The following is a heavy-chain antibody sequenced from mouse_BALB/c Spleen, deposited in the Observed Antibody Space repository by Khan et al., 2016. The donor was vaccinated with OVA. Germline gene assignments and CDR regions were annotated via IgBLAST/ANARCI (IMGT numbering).Heavy chain of an antibody. CDR3: ASELGRYYAMDY. CDR2: ISSSGNT. J-gene: IGHJ4*01. V-gene: IGHV3-2*02. Sequence: EVQLQESGPGLVKPSQSLSLTCTVTGYSITSDYAWNWIRQFPGNKLEWMGYISSSGNTNYNPSLKRRISITRDTSKNQFFLQLNSVTTEDTATYYCASELGRYYAMDYWGQGTSVTVSS. D-gene: IGHD4-1*01. CDR1: GYSITSDYA.